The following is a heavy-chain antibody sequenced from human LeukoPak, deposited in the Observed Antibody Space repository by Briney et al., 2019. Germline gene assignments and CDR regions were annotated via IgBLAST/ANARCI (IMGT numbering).Heavy chain of an antibody. V-gene: IGHV3-30*03. J-gene: IGHJ6*03. CDR3: AREGLDYNILTGYHYYYYYMDV. D-gene: IGHD3-9*01. Sequence: GGSLRLSCAASGFTFSTYAMSWVRQTPGKGLEWVGIMSNSGENTFYGEAVKGRFTISRDNSQNTLYLQMNSLRAEDTAVYYCAREGLDYNILTGYHYYYYYMDVWGKGTTVTVSS. CDR2: MSNSGENT. CDR1: GFTFSTYA.